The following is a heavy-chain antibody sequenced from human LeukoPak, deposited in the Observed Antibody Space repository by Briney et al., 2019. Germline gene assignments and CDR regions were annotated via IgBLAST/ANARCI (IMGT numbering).Heavy chain of an antibody. V-gene: IGHV3-21*04. J-gene: IGHJ4*02. CDR2: ISSSSSYI. Sequence: GGPLRLSCAAPGFTFSTYSLNWVRQAPGKGLEWVSSISSSSSYIYYADSVKGRFTISRDNAENSLYLQMNSLTPEDTAVYFCARGEAFCDYWGQGALVTVSS. CDR1: GFTFSTYS. CDR3: ARGEAFCDY.